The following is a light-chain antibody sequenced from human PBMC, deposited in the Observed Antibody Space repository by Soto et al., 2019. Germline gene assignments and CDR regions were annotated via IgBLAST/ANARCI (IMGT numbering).Light chain of an antibody. CDR2: GAS. CDR1: RSISRY. J-gene: IGKJ2*01. V-gene: IGKV1-39*01. Sequence: DIRLTQSPASLSASVGDRVSITCRTSRSISRYLNWYQQKLGKAPKLLIYGASTLQGGVPSRFSGSGSGTDFTLTISGLLPEDFATYYCQESYSSPYFFGQGTKLEMK. CDR3: QESYSSPYF.